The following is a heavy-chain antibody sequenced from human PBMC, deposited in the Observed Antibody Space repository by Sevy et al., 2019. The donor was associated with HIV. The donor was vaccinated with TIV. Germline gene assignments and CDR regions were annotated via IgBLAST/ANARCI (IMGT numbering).Heavy chain of an antibody. CDR1: GGSISSHY. D-gene: IGHD3-22*01. V-gene: IGHV4-59*11. J-gene: IGHJ4*02. Sequence: SETLSLTCTVSGGSISSHYWGWVRQPPGKGLEWIASVFDSGSSNYNPSLRSRVTVSVDTSKSQCSLRLSSVTAADTAVYFCARGGALIYYDTIGVQNFFDSWGPGTLVTVSS. CDR3: ARGGALIYYDTIGVQNFFDS. CDR2: VFDSGSS.